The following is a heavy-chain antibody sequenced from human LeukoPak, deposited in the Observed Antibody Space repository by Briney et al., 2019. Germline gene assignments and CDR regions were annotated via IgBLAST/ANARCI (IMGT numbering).Heavy chain of an antibody. CDR1: GGSISSSSYY. CDR3: ASRKWELRFLEY. J-gene: IGHJ4*02. CDR2: IYYSGST. Sequence: PSETLSLTCTVSGGSISSSSYYWDWIRQPPGKGLEWIGSIYYSGSTYYNPSLKSRVTISVDTSKNQFSLKLSSVTAADTAVYYCASRKWELRFLEYWGQGTLVTVSS. V-gene: IGHV4-39*01. D-gene: IGHD3-3*01.